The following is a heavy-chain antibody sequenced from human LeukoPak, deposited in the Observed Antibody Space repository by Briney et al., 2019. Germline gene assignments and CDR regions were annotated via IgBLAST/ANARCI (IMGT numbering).Heavy chain of an antibody. Sequence: SETLSLTCTVSGGSISSGIYYWSWIRHHPEKGLEWIGYIYHTGSPYQNPSLKSRATLSVDTSQNQFSLRLNSVTAADTAVYYCARGGQFDLLEYAFDIWGQGTMVTVSS. J-gene: IGHJ3*02. V-gene: IGHV4-31*03. CDR1: GGSISSGIYY. D-gene: IGHD3-9*01. CDR2: IYHTGSP. CDR3: ARGGQFDLLEYAFDI.